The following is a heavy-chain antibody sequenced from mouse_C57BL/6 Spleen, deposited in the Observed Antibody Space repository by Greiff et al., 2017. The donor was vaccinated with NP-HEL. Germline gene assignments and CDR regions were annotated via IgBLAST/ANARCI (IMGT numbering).Heavy chain of an antibody. Sequence: DVQLQESGPGLVKPSQSLSLTCSVTGYSITSGYYWNWIRQFPGNKLEWMGYISYDGSNNYNPSLKNRISITRDTSKNQFFLKLNSVTTEDTATYYCARRGYGSSYAMDYWGQGTSVTGSS. CDR1: GYSITSGYY. CDR2: ISYDGSN. D-gene: IGHD1-1*01. V-gene: IGHV3-6*01. CDR3: ARRGYGSSYAMDY. J-gene: IGHJ4*01.